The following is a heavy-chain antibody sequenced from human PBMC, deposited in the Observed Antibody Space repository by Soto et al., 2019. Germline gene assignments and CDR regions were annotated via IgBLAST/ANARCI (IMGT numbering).Heavy chain of an antibody. CDR2: IIPILGIA. D-gene: IGHD2-15*01. J-gene: IGHJ4*02. CDR3: ARYGYCSGGSCSYYFDY. CDR1: GGTFSSYT. Sequence: QVQLVQSGAEVKKPGSSVKVSCTASGGTFSSYTISWVRQAPGQGLEWMGRIIPILGIANYAQKFQGRVTITADKSTSTAYMELSSLRSEDTAVYYCARYGYCSGGSCSYYFDYWGQGTLVTVSS. V-gene: IGHV1-69*02.